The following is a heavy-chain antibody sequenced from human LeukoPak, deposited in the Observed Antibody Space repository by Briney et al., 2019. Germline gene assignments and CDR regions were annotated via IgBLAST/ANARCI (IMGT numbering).Heavy chain of an antibody. CDR2: ISGSGGST. D-gene: IGHD2-2*01. Sequence: GGSLRLSCAASGFTFSSYAMSWVRQAPGKGLEWVSAISGSGGSTYYADSVKGRFTISRDNSKNTLYQQMNSLRAEDTAVYYCAKVLVPAPLNDAFDIWGQGTMVTVSS. CDR1: GFTFSSYA. CDR3: AKVLVPAPLNDAFDI. V-gene: IGHV3-23*01. J-gene: IGHJ3*02.